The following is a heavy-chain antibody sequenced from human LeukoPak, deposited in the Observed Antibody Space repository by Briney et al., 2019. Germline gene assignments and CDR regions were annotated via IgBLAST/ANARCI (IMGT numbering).Heavy chain of an antibody. J-gene: IGHJ4*02. CDR1: GGSIGSRNYY. CDR3: ARLSGTVTALDY. CDR2: IYYSGST. V-gene: IGHV4-39*01. D-gene: IGHD4-17*01. Sequence: SETLSLTCTVSGGSIGSRNYYWGWIRQTPGKGMEWIGNIYYSGSTYYNPSLKSRLTISVDTPRNQFSLNLRSVTAADTGVYYCARLSGTVTALDYWGQGILVTVSS.